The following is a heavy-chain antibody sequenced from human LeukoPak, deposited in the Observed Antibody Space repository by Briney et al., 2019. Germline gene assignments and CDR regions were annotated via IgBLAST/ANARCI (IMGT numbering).Heavy chain of an antibody. CDR1: GYTFTSYD. J-gene: IGHJ5*02. CDR3: ARDTLPTYDILTGYPSHNWFDP. Sequence: ASVKVSCKASGYTFTSYDINWVRQATGQGLEWMGWMNPNSGNTGYAQKLQGRVTMTTDTSTSTAYMELRSLRSDDTAVYYCARDTLPTYDILTGYPSHNWFDPWGQGTLVTVSS. CDR2: MNPNSGNT. V-gene: IGHV1-8*02. D-gene: IGHD3-9*01.